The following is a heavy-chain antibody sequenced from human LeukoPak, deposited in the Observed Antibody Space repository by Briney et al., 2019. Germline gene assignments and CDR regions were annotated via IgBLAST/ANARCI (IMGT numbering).Heavy chain of an antibody. D-gene: IGHD4-23*01. Sequence: SETLSLTCTVSGGSISSGDYYWSWIRQPPGKGLEWIGYIYYSGSTYYNPSLKSRVTISVDTSKNRFSLKLSSVTAADTAVYYCARDGNGDYYYYGMDVWGQGTTVTVSS. CDR3: ARDGNGDYYYYGMDV. CDR2: IYYSGST. CDR1: GGSISSGDYY. V-gene: IGHV4-30-4*01. J-gene: IGHJ6*02.